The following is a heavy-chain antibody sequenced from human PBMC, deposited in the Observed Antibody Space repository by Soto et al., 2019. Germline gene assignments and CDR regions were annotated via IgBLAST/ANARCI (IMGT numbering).Heavy chain of an antibody. D-gene: IGHD3-10*01. Sequence: WALRLSCSASGFTFSSYAMHWVRQASGKGLEYVSAISSNGGSTYYADSVKGRFTISRDNSKNTLYLQMSSLRAEDTAVYYCVKAYGSGSYYYFDYWGQGTMVTVSS. CDR1: GFTFSSYA. CDR3: VKAYGSGSYYYFDY. J-gene: IGHJ4*02. V-gene: IGHV3-64D*06. CDR2: ISSNGGST.